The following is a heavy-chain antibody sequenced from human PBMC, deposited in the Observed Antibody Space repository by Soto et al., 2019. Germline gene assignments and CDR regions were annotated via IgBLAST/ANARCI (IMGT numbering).Heavy chain of an antibody. Sequence: QVQLVQSGAEVQKPGASVKVSCKASGYTFTSYAIHWVRPAPGQRLEWMGWINAGNGNTKYSQKFQDRVTITRDTSASTAYMELSSLRSEDTAVYYCARDLGGWPDYWGQGTLVTVSS. CDR3: ARDLGGWPDY. D-gene: IGHD6-19*01. V-gene: IGHV1-3*01. J-gene: IGHJ4*02. CDR2: INAGNGNT. CDR1: GYTFTSYA.